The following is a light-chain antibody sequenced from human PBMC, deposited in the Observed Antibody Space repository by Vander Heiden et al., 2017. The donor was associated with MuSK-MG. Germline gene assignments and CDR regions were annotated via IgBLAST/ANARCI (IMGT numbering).Light chain of an antibody. V-gene: IGKV1-5*03. CDR3: QQYNSYPFT. CDR1: QSIDSW. Sequence: DIQMTQSPSTLSASVGDRVTITCRASQSIDSWLAWYQQKPGRAPNLLIYKASSLESGVPSRFSGSGSGTEFTLTISSLQPDDFVTYYCQQYNSYPFTFGPGTKVDI. J-gene: IGKJ3*01. CDR2: KAS.